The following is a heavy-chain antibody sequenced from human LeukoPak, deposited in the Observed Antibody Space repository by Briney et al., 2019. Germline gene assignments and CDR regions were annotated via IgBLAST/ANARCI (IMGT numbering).Heavy chain of an antibody. CDR2: FSGTVDTT. J-gene: IGHJ5*02. D-gene: IGHD2-15*01. V-gene: IGHV3-23*01. Sequence: QTGGSLRLSCAASGFTFTTYAMSWVRQTPGKGLEWVSTFSGTVDTTYHADSVKGRFTISRDNSKNTVYLQMNSLRAEDTAVYYCAKASAGPCVGARCYSFAPGAKETPVTVSS. CDR1: GFTFTTYA. CDR3: AKASAGPCVGARCYSFAP.